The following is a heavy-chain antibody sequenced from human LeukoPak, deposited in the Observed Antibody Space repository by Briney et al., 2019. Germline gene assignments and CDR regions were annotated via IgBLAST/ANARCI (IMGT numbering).Heavy chain of an antibody. CDR1: GGTFSRFT. Sequence: SVKVSCKASGGTFSRFTISWVRQAPGQGFECMGGITPIFGTANFAQKFQGRVSITADGSTSTAFMELSSLRSEDTAVYYCAREWGLESSGYYYAYWGQGTLVTVSS. CDR2: ITPIFGTA. J-gene: IGHJ4*02. CDR3: AREWGLESSGYYYAY. V-gene: IGHV1-69*13. D-gene: IGHD3-22*01.